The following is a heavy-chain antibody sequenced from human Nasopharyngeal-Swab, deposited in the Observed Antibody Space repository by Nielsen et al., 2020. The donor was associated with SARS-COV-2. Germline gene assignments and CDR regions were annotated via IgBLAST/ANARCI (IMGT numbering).Heavy chain of an antibody. Sequence: WVRQAPGQGLEWMGRINPNSGGTNYAQKFQGRVTMTRDTSISTAYMELSRLRSDDTAVYYCARAGVTTSGYSDYYYGMDVWGQGTTVTVSS. CDR3: ARAGVTTSGYSDYYYGMDV. J-gene: IGHJ6*02. D-gene: IGHD2/OR15-2a*01. V-gene: IGHV1-2*06. CDR2: INPNSGGT.